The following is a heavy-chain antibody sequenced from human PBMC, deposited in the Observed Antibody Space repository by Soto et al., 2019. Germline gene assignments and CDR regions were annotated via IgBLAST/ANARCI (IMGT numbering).Heavy chain of an antibody. J-gene: IGHJ6*02. CDR1: GGSISDFY. V-gene: IGHV4-59*01. CDR3: ARGGGYDFRSSQAPPIDV. Sequence: SETLSLTCNVSGGSISDFYWSWIRQSPGKRLEWIGYLYYTGSTNYNPALKSRVTISLDTSKNQFSLEVRSVTAADTAVYYCARGGGYDFRSSQAPPIDVWGQGTTVTVSS. CDR2: LYYTGST. D-gene: IGHD3-3*01.